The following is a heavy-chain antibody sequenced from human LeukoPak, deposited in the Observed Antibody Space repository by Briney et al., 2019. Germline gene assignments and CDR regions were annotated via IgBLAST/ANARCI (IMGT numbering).Heavy chain of an antibody. V-gene: IGHV1-2*02. CDR1: GYTFTCYY. J-gene: IGHJ4*02. CDR3: ARDRAVATIGGVDY. Sequence: GASVKVSCKASGYTFTCYYMHWVRQAPGQGLEWMGWISPNSGGTNYAQKFQGRVTMTRDTSISTAYMELSSLRSDDTAVYYCARDRAVATIGGVDYWGQGTLVTVSS. D-gene: IGHD5-12*01. CDR2: ISPNSGGT.